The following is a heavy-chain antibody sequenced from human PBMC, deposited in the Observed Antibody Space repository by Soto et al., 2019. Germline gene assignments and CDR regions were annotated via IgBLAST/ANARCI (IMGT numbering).Heavy chain of an antibody. V-gene: IGHV3-33*01. CDR2: IWYDGSNK. D-gene: IGHD3-10*01. CDR3: VRAGHVFDVHYYGMDL. Sequence: GGSLRLSCAASGFTFSSYGMHWVRQAPGKGLEWVAVIWYDGSNKYYADSVKGRFTISRDNSKNTLYLQMDTLRAEDTAVYYCVRAGHVFDVHYYGMDLWGQGTTVTVSS. CDR1: GFTFSSYG. J-gene: IGHJ6*02.